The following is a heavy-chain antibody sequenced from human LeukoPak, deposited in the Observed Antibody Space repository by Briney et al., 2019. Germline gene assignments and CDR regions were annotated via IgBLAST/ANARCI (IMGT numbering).Heavy chain of an antibody. CDR3: ARDHGSGSWYGDAFDI. CDR1: GGSISSYY. D-gene: IGHD6-13*01. J-gene: IGHJ3*02. CDR2: IYYSGST. Sequence: SETLSLTCTVSGGSISSYYWSWIRQPPAKGLEWIGYIYYSGSTNYNPSLKSRVTISVDTSKNQFPLKLSSVTAADTAVYYCARDHGSGSWYGDAFDIWGQGTMVTVSS. V-gene: IGHV4-59*01.